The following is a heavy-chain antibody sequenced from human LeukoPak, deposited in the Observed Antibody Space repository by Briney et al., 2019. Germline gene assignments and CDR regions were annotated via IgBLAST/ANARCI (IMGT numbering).Heavy chain of an antibody. CDR3: ARTPLTGTTKGYFDY. CDR2: INHSGST. D-gene: IGHD1-7*01. CDR1: GGSFSGYY. J-gene: IGHJ4*02. V-gene: IGHV4-34*01. Sequence: PSETLSLTCAVYGGSFSGYYWSWIRQPPGKGLEWSGEINHSGSTNYNPSLKSRVTISVDTSKNQFSLKLSSVTAADTAVYYCARTPLTGTTKGYFDYWGQGTLVTVSS.